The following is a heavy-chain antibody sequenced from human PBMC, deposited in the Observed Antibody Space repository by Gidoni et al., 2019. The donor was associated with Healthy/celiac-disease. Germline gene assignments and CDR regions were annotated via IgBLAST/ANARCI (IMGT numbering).Heavy chain of an antibody. Sequence: EVQLVESGGGLVQPGGSLRLSCAASGLTVSSHYMSWVRQAPGKGLEWVSVIYSGGSTYYADSVKCRFTISRDNSKNTLYLQMNSLRAEDTAVYYCAREGYCSSTSCYAHWGQGTLVTVSS. V-gene: IGHV3-66*02. CDR3: AREGYCSSTSCYAH. J-gene: IGHJ4*02. CDR1: GLTVSSHY. D-gene: IGHD2-2*01. CDR2: IYSGGST.